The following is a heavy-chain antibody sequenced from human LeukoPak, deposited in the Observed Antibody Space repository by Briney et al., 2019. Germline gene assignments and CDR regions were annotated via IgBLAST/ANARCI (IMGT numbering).Heavy chain of an antibody. J-gene: IGHJ3*02. Sequence: SETLSLTCAVSGYSISSGYYWGWIRQPPGQGLGWIGSIYHSGSTYYNPSLKSRVTISVDTSKNQFSLKLSSVTAADTAVYYCARGLWFGESVGAFDIWGQGTMVTVSS. CDR2: IYHSGST. CDR1: GYSISSGYY. V-gene: IGHV4-38-2*01. D-gene: IGHD3-10*01. CDR3: ARGLWFGESVGAFDI.